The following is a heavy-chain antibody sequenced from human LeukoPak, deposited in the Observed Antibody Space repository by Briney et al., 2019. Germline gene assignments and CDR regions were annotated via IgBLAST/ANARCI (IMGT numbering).Heavy chain of an antibody. CDR2: IVGSGGST. V-gene: IGHV3-23*01. CDR3: SKWGDYDVLTGYYDSDF. J-gene: IGHJ4*02. Sequence: GASLRLSCAASGFTFSNYAMSWVRQAPGKGLEWVSAIVGSGGSTYYADSVKGRFTISRNNSKNTLFLQMNSLRVEDTALYYCSKWGDYDVLTGYYDSDFWGQGTLVTVSS. CDR1: GFTFSNYA. D-gene: IGHD3-9*01.